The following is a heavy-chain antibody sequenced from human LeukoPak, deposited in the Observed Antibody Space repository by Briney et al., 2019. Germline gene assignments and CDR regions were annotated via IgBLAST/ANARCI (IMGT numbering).Heavy chain of an antibody. Sequence: PGGSLRLSCAASGFTFDDYAMHWVRQAPGKGLEWVSGISWNSGSIGYADSVKGRFTISRDNAKNSLYLQMNSLRAEDMALYYCAKDSSGCLSGPDYWGQGTLVTVSS. J-gene: IGHJ4*02. CDR3: AKDSSGCLSGPDY. V-gene: IGHV3-9*03. D-gene: IGHD3-22*01. CDR1: GFTFDDYA. CDR2: ISWNSGSI.